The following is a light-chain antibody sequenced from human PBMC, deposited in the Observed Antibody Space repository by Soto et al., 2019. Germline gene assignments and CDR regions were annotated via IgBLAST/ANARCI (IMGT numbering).Light chain of an antibody. CDR1: QSVSSY. V-gene: IGKV3-20*01. Sequence: EIVLTQSPGTLSLSPGARAPLSCRASQSVSSYLARYQQKPGQAPRLLIYGASSRATGIPDRFSGSGSGTDFTLTISRLEPEDFAVYYCQQYGSSPTTFGQGTKVDIK. CDR2: GAS. J-gene: IGKJ1*01. CDR3: QQYGSSPTT.